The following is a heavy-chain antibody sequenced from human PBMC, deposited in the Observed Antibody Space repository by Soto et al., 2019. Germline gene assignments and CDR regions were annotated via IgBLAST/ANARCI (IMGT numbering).Heavy chain of an antibody. Sequence: EVQMVGSGGGLVQPGGSLRLSCAASGFTFSNYWMNWVRQAPGKGLEWVANIKEDGSEMNYVDSVKGRFTISRDNAKNSVYLQMNYLRAEDTAVYYCLSFWTDSWGQGTLVTVS. V-gene: IGHV3-7*03. J-gene: IGHJ4*02. D-gene: IGHD1-1*01. CDR1: GFTFSNYW. CDR2: IKEDGSEM. CDR3: LSFWTDS.